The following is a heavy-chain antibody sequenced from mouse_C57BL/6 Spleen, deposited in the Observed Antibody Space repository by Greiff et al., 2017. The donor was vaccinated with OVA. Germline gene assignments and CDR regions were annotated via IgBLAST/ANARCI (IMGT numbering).Heavy chain of an antibody. CDR1: GYAFSSYW. J-gene: IGHJ2*01. CDR3: ARFYYGSSYFDY. Sequence: QVQLQQSGAELVKPGASVKISCKASGYAFSSYWMNWVKQRPGKGLEWIGHIYPGDGDTNYNGKFKGKATLTADKSSSTAYMQLSSLTSEDSAVYFCARFYYGSSYFDYWGQGTTLTVSS. D-gene: IGHD1-1*01. V-gene: IGHV1-80*01. CDR2: IYPGDGDT.